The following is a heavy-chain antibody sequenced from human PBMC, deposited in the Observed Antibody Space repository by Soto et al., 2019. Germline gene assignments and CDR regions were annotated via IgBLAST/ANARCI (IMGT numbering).Heavy chain of an antibody. CDR2: IYYSGST. CDR1: GGSISSSSYY. CDR3: ARPYYYDSSGYYLNYYFDY. D-gene: IGHD3-22*01. V-gene: IGHV4-39*01. J-gene: IGHJ4*02. Sequence: PSETLSLTCTVSGGSISSSSYYWGWIRQPPGKGLEWIGSIYYSGSTYYHPSLKSRVTISVDTSKNQFSLKLSSVTAADTAVYYCARPYYYDSSGYYLNYYFDYWGQGTLVTVSS.